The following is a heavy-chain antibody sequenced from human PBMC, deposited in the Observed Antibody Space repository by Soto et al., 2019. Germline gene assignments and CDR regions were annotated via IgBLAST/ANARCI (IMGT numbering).Heavy chain of an antibody. CDR1: GGSISSYY. V-gene: IGHV4-59*12. CDR2: IYYSGST. D-gene: IGHD1-26*01. CDR3: ARDVGATRSNGMDG. Sequence: SETLSLTCTVSGGSISSYYWSWIRQPPGKGLEWIGYIYYSGSTNYNPSLKSRVTISVDTSKNQFSLKLSSVTAADTAVYYCARDVGATRSNGMDGWAQGTTVTVSS. J-gene: IGHJ6*02.